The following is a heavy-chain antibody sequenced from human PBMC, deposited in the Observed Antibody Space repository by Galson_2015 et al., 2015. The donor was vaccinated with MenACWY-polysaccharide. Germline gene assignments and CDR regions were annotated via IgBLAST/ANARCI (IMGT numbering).Heavy chain of an antibody. Sequence: SLRLSCAVSGFTFKNYWMSWVRQAPGKGLEWVANIKKDGSEKYCVDSVRGRFTISRDNGRSSLYLQMNSLRAEDTAVYYCARGHYGMDVWGQGTTVIVS. V-gene: IGHV3-7*01. CDR3: ARGHYGMDV. J-gene: IGHJ6*02. CDR2: IKKDGSEK. CDR1: GFTFKNYW.